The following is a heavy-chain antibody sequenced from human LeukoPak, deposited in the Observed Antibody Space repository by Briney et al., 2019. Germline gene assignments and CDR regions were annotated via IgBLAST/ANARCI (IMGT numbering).Heavy chain of an antibody. D-gene: IGHD2-2*01. CDR1: GGSFSGYY. Sequence: SETLSLTCAVYGGSFSGYYWSWIRQPPGKGLEWIGEINHSGSTNYNPSLKSRVTISVDTSKNQFSLKLSSVTAADTAVYYRARGRVRDIVVVPAAMHYYYGMDVWGQGTTVTVSS. J-gene: IGHJ6*02. CDR3: ARGRVRDIVVVPAAMHYYYGMDV. V-gene: IGHV4-34*01. CDR2: INHSGST.